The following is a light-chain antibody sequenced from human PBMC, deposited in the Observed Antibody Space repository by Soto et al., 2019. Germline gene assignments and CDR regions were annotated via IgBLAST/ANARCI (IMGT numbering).Light chain of an antibody. J-gene: IGKJ1*01. V-gene: IGKV1D-12*01. CDR2: SAS. Sequence: DIQMTQSPSSVSASVGDRVTITCRASQAISTWLAWYQQNPGKAPKLLIYSASNLQSGVPSRFSGRGSGTDFTIHISSLQPEDFATYYCQQANSFPRTFGQGTKVEIK. CDR3: QQANSFPRT. CDR1: QAISTW.